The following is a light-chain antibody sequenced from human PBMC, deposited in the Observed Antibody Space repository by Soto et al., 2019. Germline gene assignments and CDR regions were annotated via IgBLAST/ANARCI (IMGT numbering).Light chain of an antibody. CDR1: QGISHY. J-gene: IGKJ2*01. Sequence: DIPLTQSPSFLSASVGDRVTITCRASQGISHYLAWYQQKPGKVPQLLIYAASTLQSGVPSRFSGSGSGTEFTLTISSLQTEDFATDYCQELKSYLYTFGQGTKLDIK. CDR2: AAS. CDR3: QELKSYLYT. V-gene: IGKV1-9*01.